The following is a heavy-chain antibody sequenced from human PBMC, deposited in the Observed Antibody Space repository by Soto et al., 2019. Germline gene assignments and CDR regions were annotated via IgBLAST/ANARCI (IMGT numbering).Heavy chain of an antibody. V-gene: IGHV3-30-3*01. CDR3: AGEGVLDAFDI. CDR1: GFTFSSYA. J-gene: IGHJ3*02. CDR2: ISYDGSNK. D-gene: IGHD3-10*01. Sequence: SLRLSCAASGFTFSSYAMHWVRQAPGKGLEWVAVISYDGSNKYYADSVKGRFTISRDNSKNTLYLQMNSLRAEDTAVYYCAGEGVLDAFDIWGQGTMVTVSS.